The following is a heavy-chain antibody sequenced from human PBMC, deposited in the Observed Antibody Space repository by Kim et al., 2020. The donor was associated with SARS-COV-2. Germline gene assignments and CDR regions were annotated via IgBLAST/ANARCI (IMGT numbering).Heavy chain of an antibody. D-gene: IGHD6-19*01. Sequence: SETLSLTCTVSGGSISSSSYYWGWIRHPPGKGLEWIGSIYYSGRTYYNPSLKSRVTISVDTSKNQFSLKLSSVTAADTAVYFCARSFFQWLDPSFDYWGQGTLVTISS. J-gene: IGHJ4*02. CDR2: IYYSGRT. V-gene: IGHV4-39*01. CDR3: ARSFFQWLDPSFDY. CDR1: GGSISSSSYY.